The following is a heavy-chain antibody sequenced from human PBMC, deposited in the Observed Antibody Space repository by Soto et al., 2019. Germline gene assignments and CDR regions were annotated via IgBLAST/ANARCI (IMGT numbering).Heavy chain of an antibody. J-gene: IGHJ3*02. CDR1: GGSISSYY. Sequence: QVQLQESGPGLVKPSETLSLTCTVSGGSISSYYWSWIRQPPGKGLEWIGYIYYSGSTNYNPSLMSRVTISVDPSKHQFSLKLSSVTAADTAVYYCAREFPDLPMGAFDIWGQGTMVTVSS. V-gene: IGHV4-59*01. CDR3: AREFPDLPMGAFDI. CDR2: IYYSGST.